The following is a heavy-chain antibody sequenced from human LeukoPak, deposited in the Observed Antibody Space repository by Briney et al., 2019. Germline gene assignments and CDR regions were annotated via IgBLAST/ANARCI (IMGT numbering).Heavy chain of an antibody. Sequence: SETLSLTCTVSGGSISSYYWSWIRQPPGKGLEWIGYIYYSGSTNYNPSLKSRVTISVDTSKNQFSLKLSSVTAADTAVYYCARETSSPSGSYLDPWGQGTLVTVSS. J-gene: IGHJ5*02. CDR3: ARETSSPSGSYLDP. D-gene: IGHD1-26*01. CDR1: GGSISSYY. V-gene: IGHV4-59*01. CDR2: IYYSGST.